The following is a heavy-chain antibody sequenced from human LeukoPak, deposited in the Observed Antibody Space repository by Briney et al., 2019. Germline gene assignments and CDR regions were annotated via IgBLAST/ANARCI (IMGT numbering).Heavy chain of an antibody. CDR3: AKDLIWQLVGIDY. CDR2: IRYDGSNK. D-gene: IGHD6-6*01. J-gene: IGHJ4*02. Sequence: PGGSLRLSCAASGFTFSSYGMHWVRQAPGKGLEWVAFIRYDGSNKYYADSVKGRFTISRDNSKNTLYLQMNSLRAEDTAVYYCAKDLIWQLVGIDYWGQGTLVTVSS. CDR1: GFTFSSYG. V-gene: IGHV3-30*02.